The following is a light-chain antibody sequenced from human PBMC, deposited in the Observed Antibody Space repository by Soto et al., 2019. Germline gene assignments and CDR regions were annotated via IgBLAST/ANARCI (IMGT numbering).Light chain of an antibody. CDR1: QSVNSRY. CDR3: QQYGSSPVT. J-gene: IGKJ1*01. V-gene: IGKV3-20*01. CDR2: GAS. Sequence: EIVLTQSPGALSLSPGERATISCRASQSVNSRYLAWYQQKPGPAPRLLIYGASSRATGIPDRFSGSGSGTDFTLTINRLEPEDFAVYYCQQYGSSPVTFGQGTKVDIK.